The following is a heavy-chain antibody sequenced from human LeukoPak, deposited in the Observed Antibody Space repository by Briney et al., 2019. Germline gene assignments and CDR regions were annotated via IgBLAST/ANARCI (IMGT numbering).Heavy chain of an antibody. D-gene: IGHD6-19*01. CDR3: ARSDKAVAVTLDY. V-gene: IGHV4-59*01. Sequence: SETLSLTCTVSGGSISSYYWSWIRQPPGKGLEWIGYIYYSGSTSYNPSLKSRATISVDTSKNQFSLKLSSVTAADTAVYCCARSDKAVAVTLDYWGQGTLVTVSS. CDR2: IYYSGST. J-gene: IGHJ4*02. CDR1: GGSISSYY.